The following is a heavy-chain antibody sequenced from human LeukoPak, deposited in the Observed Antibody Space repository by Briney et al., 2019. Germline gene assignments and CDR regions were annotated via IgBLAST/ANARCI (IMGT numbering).Heavy chain of an antibody. J-gene: IGHJ4*02. CDR3: ARGSSSSSWYFDY. Sequence: SQTLSLTCAISGDSFSSNSATWTWIRQSPSRGLEWLGSTYYRSKWYNDYAVSVKSRITINTDTSKNQFSLQLNAVTPEDTAVYYCARGSSSSSWYFDYWDQGTLVTVSS. V-gene: IGHV6-1*01. CDR1: GDSFSSNSAT. CDR2: TYYRSKWYN. D-gene: IGHD6-13*01.